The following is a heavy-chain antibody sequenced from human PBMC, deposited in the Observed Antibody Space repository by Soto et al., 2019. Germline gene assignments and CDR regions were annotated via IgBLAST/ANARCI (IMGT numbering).Heavy chain of an antibody. V-gene: IGHV1-69*02. CDR1: GGTFSSYT. CDR2: IIPILGIA. D-gene: IGHD2-2*01. Sequence: QVQLVQSGAEVKKPGSSVKVSCKASGGTFSSYTISWVRQAPGQGLEWMGRIIPILGIANYAQKFQGRVTITADKSTCTAHMELSSLRSEDTAVYYCASSGIVVVPAATLDGWGQGTLVTVSS. J-gene: IGHJ4*02. CDR3: ASSGIVVVPAATLDG.